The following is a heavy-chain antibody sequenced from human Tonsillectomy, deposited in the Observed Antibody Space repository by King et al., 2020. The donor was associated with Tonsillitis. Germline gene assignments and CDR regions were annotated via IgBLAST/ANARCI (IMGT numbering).Heavy chain of an antibody. Sequence: VQLVESGPEVKKPGTSVKVSCKASGFTFTSSAVQWVRQARGQRLEWIGWIVVGSGNTNYAQKFQERVTITRDMSTSTAYMELSSLRSEDTAVYYCAALTPPGATRVRVVPYYFDYWGQGTLVTVSS. V-gene: IGHV1-58*01. D-gene: IGHD1-26*01. J-gene: IGHJ4*02. CDR3: AALTPPGATRVRVVPYYFDY. CDR1: GFTFTSSA. CDR2: IVVGSGNT.